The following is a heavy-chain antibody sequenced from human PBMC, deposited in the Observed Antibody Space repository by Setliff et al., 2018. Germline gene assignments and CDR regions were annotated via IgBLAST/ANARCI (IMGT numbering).Heavy chain of an antibody. CDR2: IYTSGGT. CDR1: GASISSYY. V-gene: IGHV4-4*08. D-gene: IGHD6-19*01. Sequence: SETLSLTCTVSGASISSYYWSWIRQPPGKGLEWIGYIYTSGGTNYNPSLKSRVTISVDASKNQFSLKLNSVIVADTAVYYCASNPFNSGPPYYFDYWGQGTLVTVSS. CDR3: ASNPFNSGPPYYFDY. J-gene: IGHJ4*02.